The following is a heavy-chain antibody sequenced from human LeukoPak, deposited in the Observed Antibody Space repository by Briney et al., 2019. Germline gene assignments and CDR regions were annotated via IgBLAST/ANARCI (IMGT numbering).Heavy chain of an antibody. CDR1: GGSISSGDYY. CDR2: IYYSGST. D-gene: IGHD2-2*01. J-gene: IGHJ4*02. Sequence: SETLSLTCTVSGGSISSGDYYWSWIRQPQGKGLEWIGYIYYSGSTYYNPSLKSRVTISVDTSKNQFSLKLSSVTAADTAVYYCARVLGYCSSTSCPQEYYFDYWGQGTLVTVSS. CDR3: ARVLGYCSSTSCPQEYYFDY. V-gene: IGHV4-30-4*08.